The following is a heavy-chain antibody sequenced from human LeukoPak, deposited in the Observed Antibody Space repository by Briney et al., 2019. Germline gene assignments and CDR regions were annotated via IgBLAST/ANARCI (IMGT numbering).Heavy chain of an antibody. CDR3: AREDAATKIDY. D-gene: IGHD2-15*01. J-gene: IGHJ4*02. Sequence: PSETLSLTCTVSGGSISSYYWSWIRQPPGKGLEWIGYIYYSGSTNYNPSLKSRVTISVDTSKNQFSLKLSSVTPADTAVYYCAREDAATKIDYWGQGTLVTVSS. V-gene: IGHV4-59*01. CDR2: IYYSGST. CDR1: GGSISSYY.